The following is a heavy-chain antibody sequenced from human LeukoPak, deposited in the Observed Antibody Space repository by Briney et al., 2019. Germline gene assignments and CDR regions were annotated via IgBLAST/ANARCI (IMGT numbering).Heavy chain of an antibody. V-gene: IGHV3-20*04. J-gene: IGHJ6*03. Sequence: GGSLRLSCTVSGFTVSSNSMTWVRQAPGKGLEWVSDINWNGGSTGYADSVKGRFTISRDNAKNSLYLQMNSLRAEDTALYYCARAQLKYSSSWFYYYYMDVWGKGTTVTVSS. CDR3: ARAQLKYSSSWFYYYYMDV. CDR2: INWNGGST. CDR1: GFTVSSNS. D-gene: IGHD6-13*01.